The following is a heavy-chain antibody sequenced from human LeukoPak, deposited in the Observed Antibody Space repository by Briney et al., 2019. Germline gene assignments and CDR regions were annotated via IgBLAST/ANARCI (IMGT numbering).Heavy chain of an antibody. V-gene: IGHV4-38-2*02. CDR3: ARHPEMATEFDY. J-gene: IGHJ4*02. CDR2: IHHSGST. D-gene: IGHD5-24*01. CDR1: GYSITSGYY. Sequence: SETLSLTCTVSGYSITSGYYWGWIRQPPGRGLEWIGTIHHSGSTYYNPSLKSRVTISVDTSKNQFSLKLSSVTAADTAVYYCARHPEMATEFDYWGQGTLVTVSS.